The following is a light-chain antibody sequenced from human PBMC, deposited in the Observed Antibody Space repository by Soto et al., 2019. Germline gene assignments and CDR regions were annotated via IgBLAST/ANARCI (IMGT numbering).Light chain of an antibody. V-gene: IGKV4-1*01. J-gene: IGKJ2*01. CDR2: WAS. CDR1: QPVLYSSNNRNY. Sequence: TVMTQSPDSLAVSLGERATINCKSSQPVLYSSNNRNYLAWYQQRPGQPPKLLIYWASTRESGVPDRFSGSGSGTDFTPTITRLQAEDVAVYYCHQYLNAPFTFGQGTKLEIK. CDR3: HQYLNAPFT.